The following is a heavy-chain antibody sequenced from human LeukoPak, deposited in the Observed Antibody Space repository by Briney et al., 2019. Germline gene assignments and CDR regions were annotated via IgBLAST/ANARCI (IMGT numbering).Heavy chain of an antibody. J-gene: IGHJ6*03. D-gene: IGHD4-17*01. CDR2: IRSKAYGGTT. CDR1: AFTFGDYA. V-gene: IGHV3-49*04. CDR3: AAGAGYYYYYMDV. Sequence: GGSLRLSCTASAFTFGDYAMSWVRQAPGKGLEWVGVIRSKAYGGTTEYAASVKGRFTIPRHDSKSIAYLQMNSLKTEDTAVYYCAAGAGYYYYYMDVWGKGTTVTVSS.